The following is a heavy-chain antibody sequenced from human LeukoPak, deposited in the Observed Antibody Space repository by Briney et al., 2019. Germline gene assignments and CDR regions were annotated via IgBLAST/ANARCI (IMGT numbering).Heavy chain of an antibody. CDR2: IYYSGST. V-gene: IGHV4-59*01. D-gene: IGHD5-24*01. Sequence: PSETLPLTCTVSGGSISSYYWSWIRQPPGKGLEWIGYIYYSGSTNYNPSLKSRVTISVDTSKNQFSLKLSPVTAADTAVYYCARGGDGYNPIDYWGQGTLVTVSS. J-gene: IGHJ4*02. CDR3: ARGGDGYNPIDY. CDR1: GGSISSYY.